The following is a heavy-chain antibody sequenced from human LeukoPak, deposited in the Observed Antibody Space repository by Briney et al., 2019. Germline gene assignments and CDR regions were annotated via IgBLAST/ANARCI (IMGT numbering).Heavy chain of an antibody. D-gene: IGHD3-10*01. CDR3: ARGAMVRGVIMGPFDY. J-gene: IGHJ4*02. CDR2: ISSSSSYI. CDR1: GFTFSSYS. V-gene: IGHV3-21*01. Sequence: GGSLRLSCAASGFTFSSYSMNWVRQAPGKGLEWVSSISSSSSYIYYADSVKGRFTISRDNAKNSLYLQMNSLRDEDTAVYYCARGAMVRGVIMGPFDYWGQGTLVTVSS.